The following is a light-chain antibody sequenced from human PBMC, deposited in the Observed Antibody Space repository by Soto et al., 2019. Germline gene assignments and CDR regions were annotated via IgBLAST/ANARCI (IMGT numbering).Light chain of an antibody. J-gene: IGKJ5*01. V-gene: IGKV1-5*03. CDR1: QTISSSW. Sequence: DIQMTHSPSTLSASVGDRVTIACRASQTISSSWLAWYQQKPGKAPKVLIYKASTLESGVPSRFSGSGSGTEFTLTISSLQSEDLAVYYCQQYNNWLPITFGQGTRLEIK. CDR2: KAS. CDR3: QQYNNWLPIT.